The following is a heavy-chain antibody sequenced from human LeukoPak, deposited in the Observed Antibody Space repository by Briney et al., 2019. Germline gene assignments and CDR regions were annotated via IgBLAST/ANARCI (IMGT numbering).Heavy chain of an antibody. D-gene: IGHD1-1*01. Sequence: GGSLRLSCTASGFPFIGYSMNWVRQAPGKGLEWISYIGIDSGNTKYADSVRGRFTISADKAKNSLYLQMNSLRVEDTAVYYCARDHNYAFDNWGQGTLVSVAS. J-gene: IGHJ4*02. CDR3: ARDHNYAFDN. CDR1: GFPFIGYS. V-gene: IGHV3-48*01. CDR2: IGIDSGNT.